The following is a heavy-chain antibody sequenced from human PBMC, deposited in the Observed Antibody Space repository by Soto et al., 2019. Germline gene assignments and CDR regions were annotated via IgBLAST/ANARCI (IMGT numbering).Heavy chain of an antibody. D-gene: IGHD1-26*01. V-gene: IGHV3-33*01. CDR2: IWYDGSNK. J-gene: IGHJ5*02. CDR3: AREISGSYWPAWFDP. Sequence: PGGSLRLSCAASGFTFSSYGMHWVRQAPGKGLEWVAVIWYDGSNKYYADSVKGRFTISRDNSKNTLYLQMNSLRAEDTAVYYCAREISGSYWPAWFDPWGQGTLVTVSS. CDR1: GFTFSSYG.